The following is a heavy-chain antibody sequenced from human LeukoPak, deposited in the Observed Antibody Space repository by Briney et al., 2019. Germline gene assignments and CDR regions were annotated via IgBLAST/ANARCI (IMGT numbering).Heavy chain of an antibody. J-gene: IGHJ2*01. V-gene: IGHV3-30*03. Sequence: GGSLRLSCAASGFTFSSYGIHWVRQAPGKGLEWVAVISYDGNNKYYADSVKGRFTISRDNSKNTLYLQMNNLRAEDTAVYYCARVGTNWYFDLWGRGALVTVSS. CDR3: ARVGTNWYFDL. CDR2: ISYDGNNK. D-gene: IGHD3-10*01. CDR1: GFTFSSYG.